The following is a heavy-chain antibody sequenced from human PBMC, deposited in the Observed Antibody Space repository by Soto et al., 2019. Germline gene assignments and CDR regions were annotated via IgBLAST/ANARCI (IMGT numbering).Heavy chain of an antibody. J-gene: IGHJ6*02. CDR2: IWYDGSNK. D-gene: IGHD2-15*01. CDR3: ARADCTGAYCYSWPFNYGVDV. V-gene: IGHV3-33*08. Sequence: QVQLVESGGGVVQPGGSLRLSCTTSGFTFNTYGMHWVRQAPGKGLEWVAIIWYDGSNKYYADSVKGRFTLSRDNSRNTLYLQMNSLGAEDTALYYCARADCTGAYCYSWPFNYGVDVWGQGTTVTVSS. CDR1: GFTFNTYG.